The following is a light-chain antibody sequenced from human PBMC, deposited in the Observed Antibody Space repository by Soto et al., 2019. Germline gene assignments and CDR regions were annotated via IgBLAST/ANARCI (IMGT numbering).Light chain of an antibody. CDR3: QQYYRSPLS. V-gene: IGKV4-1*01. Sequence: DIVMTQSPDSLAVSLGERATLNCKSSQSVLYSLNNRNHLAWYQKKPGQPPRLLVYWASTRESGVPARFSGSGSGTDFSLTISSLQAADVAVYYCQQYYRSPLSFGGGTRVQIK. CDR1: QSVLYSLNNRNH. J-gene: IGKJ4*01. CDR2: WAS.